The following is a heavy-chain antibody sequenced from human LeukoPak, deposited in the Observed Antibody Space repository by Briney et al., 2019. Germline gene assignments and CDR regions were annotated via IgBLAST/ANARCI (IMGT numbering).Heavy chain of an antibody. Sequence: GASVKVSCKASGGTFSSYAISWVRQAPGQGLEWMGGIIPIFGTANYAQKFQGRVTITADKSTSTAYMELSSLRSEDTAVYYCASTYRGVAARNYMDVWGKGTTVTVSS. D-gene: IGHD6-6*01. J-gene: IGHJ6*03. CDR3: ASTYRGVAARNYMDV. CDR2: IIPIFGTA. V-gene: IGHV1-69*06. CDR1: GGTFSSYA.